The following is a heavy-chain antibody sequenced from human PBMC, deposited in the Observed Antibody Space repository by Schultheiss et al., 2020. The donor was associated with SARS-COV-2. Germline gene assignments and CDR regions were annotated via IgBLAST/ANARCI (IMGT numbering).Heavy chain of an antibody. D-gene: IGHD6-6*01. CDR1: GYSFTSYW. V-gene: IGHV5-51*01. CDR3: ARPKTVYSSSLGD. J-gene: IGHJ4*02. CDR2: IYPGDSDT. Sequence: GGSLRLSCKGSGYSFTSYWLGWVRQMPGKGLEWMGIIYPGDSDTRYSPSFQGQVTISADKSISTAYLQWSSLKASDTAMYYCARPKTVYSSSLGDWGQGTLVTVSS.